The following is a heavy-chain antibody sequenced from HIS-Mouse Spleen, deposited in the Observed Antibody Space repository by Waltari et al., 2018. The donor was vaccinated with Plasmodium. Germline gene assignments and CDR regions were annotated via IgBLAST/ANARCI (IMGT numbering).Heavy chain of an antibody. CDR2: INHSGST. Sequence: QVQLQQWGAGLLRPSETLSLPCAVYGGSFRGYYGGWIGLPPGKGLEWIGEINHSGSTNYNPALKSRVTISVDTSKNQFSLKLSSVTAADTAVYYCARVTSSGVYWYFDLWGRGTLVTVSS. J-gene: IGHJ2*01. CDR1: GGSFRGYY. V-gene: IGHV4-34*01. D-gene: IGHD3-3*01. CDR3: ARVTSSGVYWYFDL.